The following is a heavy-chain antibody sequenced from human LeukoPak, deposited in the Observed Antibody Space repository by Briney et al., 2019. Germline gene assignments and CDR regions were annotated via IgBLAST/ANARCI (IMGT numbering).Heavy chain of an antibody. CDR2: INTDGTVT. CDR1: GFTFSKYW. Sequence: PGGSLRLSCAASGFTFSKYWMLWDRQAPGKGLESVSRINTDGTVTTYADSVKGRFTVSRDNADNTMFLQMNSVRDEDTAVYYCATKQWLAPPPDSWGQGTPVTVSS. D-gene: IGHD6-19*01. J-gene: IGHJ4*02. V-gene: IGHV3-74*01. CDR3: ATKQWLAPPPDS.